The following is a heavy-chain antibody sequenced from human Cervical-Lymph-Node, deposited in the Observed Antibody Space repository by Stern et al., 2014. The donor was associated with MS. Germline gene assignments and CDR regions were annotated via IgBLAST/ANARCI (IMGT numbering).Heavy chain of an antibody. V-gene: IGHV3-30*04. CDR2: ISYDGTNK. Sequence: MQLVESGGGVVQPGRSLRLSCAASGFIFGDHTMHWVRQAPGKGLEGLTVISYDGTNKYYADSVKGRFTISRDNSKNTLYLQMNSLRVDDTAVYYCGAGPGGAAIDYWGQGTLVTVSS. D-gene: IGHD1-26*01. J-gene: IGHJ4*02. CDR1: GFIFGDHT. CDR3: GAGPGGAAIDY.